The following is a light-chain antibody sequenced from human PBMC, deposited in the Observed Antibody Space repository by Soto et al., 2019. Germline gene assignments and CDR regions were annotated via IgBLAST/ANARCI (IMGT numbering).Light chain of an antibody. CDR3: QAWDSSIVV. J-gene: IGLJ2*01. CDR1: KLGDKY. Sequence: SYELTQPPSVSVSPGQTASITCSGDKLGDKYACWYQQKPGQSPVLVIYQNSKRPSGIPERFSGSNSWNTATLTISGTQAMDEADYYCQAWDSSIVVFGGGTQLTFL. V-gene: IGLV3-1*01. CDR2: QNS.